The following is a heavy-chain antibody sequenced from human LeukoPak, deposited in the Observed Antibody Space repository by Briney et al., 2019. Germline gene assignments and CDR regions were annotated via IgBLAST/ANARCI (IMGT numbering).Heavy chain of an antibody. CDR3: ARVPTTNYYDSSGPDPYYFDH. CDR2: INWNGGST. V-gene: IGHV3-20*04. D-gene: IGHD3-22*01. Sequence: GGSLRLSCAASGFTFDDYAMNWVRQAPGKGLEWISAINWNGGSTGYADSVKGRFAISRDNAKNSLYLQMNSLRAEDTALYYCARVPTTNYYDSSGPDPYYFDHWGQGTLVTVSS. CDR1: GFTFDDYA. J-gene: IGHJ4*02.